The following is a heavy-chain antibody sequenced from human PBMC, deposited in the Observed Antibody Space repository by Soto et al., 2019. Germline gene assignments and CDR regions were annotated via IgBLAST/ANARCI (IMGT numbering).Heavy chain of an antibody. CDR2: FYYTGSI. V-gene: IGHV4-61*01. J-gene: IGHJ4*02. CDR3: ARVPDY. Sequence: SETLSLTCTVSGGSVSSGNYYWSWIRQPPGKGLEWIGYFYYTGSINYNPSFKSRVTIFIDASKNQFSLRLSSVTAADTAVYYCARVPDYWGQGTLVTVSS. CDR1: GGSVSSGNYY.